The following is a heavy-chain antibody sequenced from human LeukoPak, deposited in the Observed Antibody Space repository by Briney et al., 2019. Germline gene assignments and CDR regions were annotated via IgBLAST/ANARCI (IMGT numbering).Heavy chain of an antibody. CDR1: GFTFSSYG. Sequence: PGGSLRLSCAASGFTFSSYGMHWVRQAPGKGLEWVAVISYDGSNKYYADSVKGRFTISRDNSKNTLYLQMNSLRAEDTAVYYCAKLYGVFDYWGQGTLVTVSS. J-gene: IGHJ4*02. CDR2: ISYDGSNK. V-gene: IGHV3-30*18. CDR3: AKLYGVFDY. D-gene: IGHD2-8*01.